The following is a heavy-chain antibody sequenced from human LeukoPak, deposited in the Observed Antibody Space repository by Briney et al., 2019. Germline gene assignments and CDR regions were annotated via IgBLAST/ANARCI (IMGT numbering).Heavy chain of an antibody. Sequence: PSETLSLTCTASGGSISGYYWSWIRQPAGEGLEWIGHIHTSGKTNYNLSLKSRVSMSVDTSKNQFSLKLTSVTAADTPVYYCVRGGSAAAAVFDYWGQGTLVTVSS. V-gene: IGHV4-4*07. J-gene: IGHJ4*02. CDR1: GGSISGYY. CDR3: VRGGSAAAAVFDY. CDR2: IHTSGKT. D-gene: IGHD6-13*01.